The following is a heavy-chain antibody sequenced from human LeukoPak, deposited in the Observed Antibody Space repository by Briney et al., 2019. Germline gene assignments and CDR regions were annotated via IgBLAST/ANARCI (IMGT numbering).Heavy chain of an antibody. CDR3: ASIAARPPTYYYYMDV. Sequence: PSQTLSLTCTVSGGSISSGDYYWSWIRQPPGKGLEWIGYIYYSGSTNYNPSLKSRVTISVDTSKNQFSLKLSSVTAADTAVYYCASIAARPPTYYYYMDVWGKGTTVTVSS. D-gene: IGHD6-6*01. CDR2: IYYSGST. J-gene: IGHJ6*03. CDR1: GGSISSGDYY. V-gene: IGHV4-61*08.